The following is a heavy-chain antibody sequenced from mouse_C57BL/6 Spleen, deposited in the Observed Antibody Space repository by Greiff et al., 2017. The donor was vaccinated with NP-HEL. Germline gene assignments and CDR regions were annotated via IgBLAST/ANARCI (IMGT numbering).Heavy chain of an antibody. CDR1: GFSLTSYG. J-gene: IGHJ4*01. Sequence: QVQLKESGPGLVQPSQSLSITCTVSGFSLTSYGVHWVRQSPGKGLEWLGVIWSGGSTDYNAAFISRLSISKDNSKSQVFFKMNSLQADDTAIYYCASVYYDYDDGVYYYAMDYWGQGTSVTVSS. D-gene: IGHD2-4*01. CDR3: ASVYYDYDDGVYYYAMDY. CDR2: IWSGGST. V-gene: IGHV2-2*01.